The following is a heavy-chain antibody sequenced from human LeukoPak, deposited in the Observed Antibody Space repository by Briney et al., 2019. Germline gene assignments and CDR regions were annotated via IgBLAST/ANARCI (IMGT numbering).Heavy chain of an antibody. J-gene: IGHJ4*02. D-gene: IGHD6-6*01. CDR2: ISSSSSYI. V-gene: IGHV3-21*01. CDR1: GFTFSSYS. Sequence: TGGSLRLSCAASGFTFSSYSMNWVRQAPGKGLEWVSSISSSSSYIYYADSVKGRFTISRDNAKSSLYLQMNSLRAEDTAVYYCARAYSSSSGGLCGYWGQGTLVTVSS. CDR3: ARAYSSSSGGLCGY.